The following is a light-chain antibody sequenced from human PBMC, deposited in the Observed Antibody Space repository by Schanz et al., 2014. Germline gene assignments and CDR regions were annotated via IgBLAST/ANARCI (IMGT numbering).Light chain of an antibody. V-gene: IGLV2-11*01. CDR2: DVS. J-gene: IGLJ3*02. Sequence: QSVLTQPRSVSGSPGQSVTISCTGTSSDVGGYDFVSWYQQHPGKAPKLMIYDVSQRPSGVPDRFSGSKSGNTASLTISGLQAGDEATYYCNSHARTTTLVFGGGTKLTVL. CDR3: NSHARTTTLV. CDR1: SSDVGGYDF.